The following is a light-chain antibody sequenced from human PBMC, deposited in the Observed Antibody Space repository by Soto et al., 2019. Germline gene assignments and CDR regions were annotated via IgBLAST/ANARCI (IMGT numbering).Light chain of an antibody. Sequence: AIQMTQSPSSLSASVGDRVTITCRASQGIRHYLGWYQQKPEKAPKLLIYAASSLQSGVPSRFSGSGSGTDFTLTISSLQPEDFATYYCLQDYNYPLTFGGGTKVESK. CDR1: QGIRHY. V-gene: IGKV1-6*01. CDR2: AAS. J-gene: IGKJ4*01. CDR3: LQDYNYPLT.